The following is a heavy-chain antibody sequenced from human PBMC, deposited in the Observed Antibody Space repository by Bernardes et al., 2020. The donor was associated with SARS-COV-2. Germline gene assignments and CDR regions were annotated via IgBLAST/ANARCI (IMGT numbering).Heavy chain of an antibody. D-gene: IGHD3-9*01. V-gene: IGHV4-39*01. CDR3: ARQGYYDILTGYYSSWFDP. CDR1: GGSISSSSYY. Sequence: SETLSLTCTVSGGSISSSSYYWSWIRQPPGKGLEWIGSIYYSGSTYYNPSLKSRVTISVDTSKNQFSLKLSSVTAADTAVYYCARQGYYDILTGYYSSWFDPWGQGTLVTVSS. CDR2: IYYSGST. J-gene: IGHJ5*02.